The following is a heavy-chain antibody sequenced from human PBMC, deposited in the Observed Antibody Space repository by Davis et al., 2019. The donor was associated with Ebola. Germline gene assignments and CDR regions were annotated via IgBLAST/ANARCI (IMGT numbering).Heavy chain of an antibody. V-gene: IGHV1-69*04. CDR2: IIPILGIA. Sequence: AASVKVSCKASGGTFSSYAISWVRQAPGQGLEWMGRIIPILGIANYAQKFQGRVTITADKSTSTAYMELSSLRSEDTAVYYCARGPRPRITGTEPPAGSVWGQGTTATVSS. J-gene: IGHJ6*02. CDR1: GGTFSSYA. D-gene: IGHD1-20*01. CDR3: ARGPRPRITGTEPPAGSV.